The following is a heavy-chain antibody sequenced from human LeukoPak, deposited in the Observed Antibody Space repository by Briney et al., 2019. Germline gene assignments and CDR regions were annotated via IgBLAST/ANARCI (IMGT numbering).Heavy chain of an antibody. Sequence: GGSLRLSCGAAGFTFSSYGMSWVRQAPGKGLEWVSGINNSGDRTYYADSVKGRFTISRDNAKNSLYLQMNSLRAEDTAVYYCAREQSGYDVKKYYYYMDVWGKGTTVTVSS. CDR2: INNSGDRT. CDR3: AREQSGYDVKKYYYYMDV. J-gene: IGHJ6*03. D-gene: IGHD5-12*01. V-gene: IGHV3-23*01. CDR1: GFTFSSYG.